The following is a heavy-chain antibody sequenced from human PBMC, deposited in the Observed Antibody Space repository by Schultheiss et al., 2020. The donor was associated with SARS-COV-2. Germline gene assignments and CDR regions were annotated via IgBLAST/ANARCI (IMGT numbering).Heavy chain of an antibody. V-gene: IGHV4-30-2*01. CDR3: ARGRYYYYYGMDV. CDR1: GGSISSGGYY. J-gene: IGHJ6*04. Sequence: SETLSLTCTFSGGSISSGGYYWSWIRQPPGKGLEWIGYIYNSGSTYYNPSLKSRVTISVDTSKNQFSLKLSSVTAADTAVYYCARGRYYYYYGMDVWGKGTTVTVSS. CDR2: IYNSGST.